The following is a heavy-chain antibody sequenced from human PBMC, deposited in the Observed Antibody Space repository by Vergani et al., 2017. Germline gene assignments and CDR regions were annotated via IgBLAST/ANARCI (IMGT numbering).Heavy chain of an antibody. V-gene: IGHV1-69*18. CDR3: ASPINYDFWSGYATGYYYYMDV. CDR2: IIPIFGTA. Sequence: QVQLVQSGAEVKKPGSSVKVSCKASGGTFSSYAISWVRQAPGQGLEWMGRIIPIFGTANYAQKFQGRITITADESTSTAYMELSSLRSEDTAVYYCASPINYDFWSGYATGYYYYMDVWGKGTTVTVSS. CDR1: GGTFSSYA. D-gene: IGHD3-3*01. J-gene: IGHJ6*03.